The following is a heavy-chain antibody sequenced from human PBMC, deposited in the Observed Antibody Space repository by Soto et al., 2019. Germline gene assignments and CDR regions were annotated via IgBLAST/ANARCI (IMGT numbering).Heavy chain of an antibody. V-gene: IGHV1-8*01. CDR1: GYTFTRYD. CDR2: MNPNSGNT. CDR3: ARRRVAAKNWFDP. D-gene: IGHD6-6*01. J-gene: IGHJ5*02. Sequence: ASVKVSCKASGYTFTRYDINWVRQATGQGLGWMGWMNPNSGNTGYAQKFQGRVTMTRNTSISTAYMELSSLRSEDTAVYYCARRRVAAKNWFDPWGQGTLVTDSS.